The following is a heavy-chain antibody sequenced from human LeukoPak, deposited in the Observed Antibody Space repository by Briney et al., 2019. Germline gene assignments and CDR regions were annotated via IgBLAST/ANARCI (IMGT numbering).Heavy chain of an antibody. CDR2: ISSSGSTI. Sequence: GGSLRLSCAASGFTFSDYYMSWIRQAPGKGLERVSYISSSGSTIYYADSVKGRFTISRDNAKNSLYLQMNSLRAEDTAVYYCARAVSGGLYYYYYMDVWGKGTTVTVSS. V-gene: IGHV3-11*01. J-gene: IGHJ6*03. CDR3: ARAVSGGLYYYYYMDV. CDR1: GFTFSDYY. D-gene: IGHD3-10*01.